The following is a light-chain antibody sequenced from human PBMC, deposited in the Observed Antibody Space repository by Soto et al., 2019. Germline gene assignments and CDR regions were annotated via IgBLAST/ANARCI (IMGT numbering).Light chain of an antibody. CDR1: QTVNNNY. V-gene: IGKV3-20*01. Sequence: ELVLTQTPVTLSFSPCDIATLSCSSSQTVNNNYLAWYQQRPGQAPRLLISGASGRATGTPDRFSGSASGTDFTLTISRLEPEDFAVYYCQQYGSSPLPFGGRTKVDIK. CDR2: GAS. CDR3: QQYGSSPLP. J-gene: IGKJ4*01.